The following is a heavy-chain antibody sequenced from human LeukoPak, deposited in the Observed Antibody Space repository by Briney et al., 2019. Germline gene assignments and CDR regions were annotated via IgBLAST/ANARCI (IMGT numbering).Heavy chain of an antibody. Sequence: PSETLSLTCTVSGDSISGFYWSWIRQPPGKGLEWIGYIYYSGSTNYNPSLKSRVTISVDESKNQFSLKLSSVTAADTAVYYCARGGDTGYDFEYWGQGTLVTVSS. V-gene: IGHV4-59*12. CDR2: IYYSGST. CDR3: ARGGDTGYDFEY. CDR1: GDSISGFY. J-gene: IGHJ4*02. D-gene: IGHD5-12*01.